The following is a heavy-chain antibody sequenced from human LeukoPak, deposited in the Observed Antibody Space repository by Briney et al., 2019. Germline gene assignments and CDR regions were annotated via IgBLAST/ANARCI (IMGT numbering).Heavy chain of an antibody. CDR2: IYYSGST. D-gene: IGHD2-15*01. Sequence: PSETLSLTCTVSGGSISSYYWSWIRQPPGKGLEWIGYIYYSGSTNYNPSLKSRVTISVDTSKNQFSLKLSSVTAADTAVYYCARTFGGSCYDGYFDYWGQGTLVTVSS. J-gene: IGHJ4*02. CDR1: GGSISSYY. CDR3: ARTFGGSCYDGYFDY. V-gene: IGHV4-59*01.